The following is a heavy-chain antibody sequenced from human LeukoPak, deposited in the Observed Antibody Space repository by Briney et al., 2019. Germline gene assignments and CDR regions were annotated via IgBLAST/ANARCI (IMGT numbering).Heavy chain of an antibody. CDR3: VKVTSASYSFDY. CDR1: GFAFSSYD. V-gene: IGHV3-13*04. Sequence: PGGSLRLSCAASGFAFSSYDMHWVRQATGKGLEWVSGIGTAGDTYYPGSVKGRFTISRENAKNSLYPQMNSLRAGDTAVYYCVKVTSASYSFDYWGRGILVTVSS. CDR2: IGTAGDT. D-gene: IGHD1-26*01. J-gene: IGHJ4*02.